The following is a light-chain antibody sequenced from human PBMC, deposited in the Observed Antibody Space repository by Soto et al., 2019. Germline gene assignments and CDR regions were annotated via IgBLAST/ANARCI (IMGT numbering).Light chain of an antibody. CDR2: GAS. J-gene: IGKJ1*01. CDR3: QQYNDWQRT. V-gene: IGKV3-15*01. CDR1: QSVSSR. Sequence: VMTQSPATLSVSPGERATLPCRASQSVSSRLAWYQQKPGQAPRLLIYGASNRATGIPARFTGSGSGTEFTLTISSLQSEDFAFYYCQQYNDWQRTFGQGTKVDI.